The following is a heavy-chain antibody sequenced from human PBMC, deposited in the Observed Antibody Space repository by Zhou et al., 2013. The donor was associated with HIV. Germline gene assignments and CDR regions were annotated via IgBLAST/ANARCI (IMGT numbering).Heavy chain of an antibody. CDR2: IIPIFGTA. Sequence: QVQLVQSGAEVKKPGSSVKVSCKASGGTFSSYAISWVRQAPGQGLEWMGGIIPIFGTANYAQKFQGRVTITTDESTSTAYMELSSLRSEDTAVYYCARADIVVVPAAIWGSDWYFDLWGRGTLVTVSS. J-gene: IGHJ2*01. CDR3: ARADIVVVPAAIWGSDWYFDL. CDR1: GGTFSSYA. D-gene: IGHD2-2*02. V-gene: IGHV1-69*05.